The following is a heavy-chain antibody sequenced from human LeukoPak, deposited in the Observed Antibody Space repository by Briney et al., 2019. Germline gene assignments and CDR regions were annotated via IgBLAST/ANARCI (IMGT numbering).Heavy chain of an antibody. CDR3: ARERIFGRGWFDP. J-gene: IGHJ5*02. Sequence: ASVKVSCKASGYTFTGYYMHWVRQAPGQGLEWMGWINPNSGGTNYAQKFQGRVTMTGDTSISTAYMELSRLRSDDTAVYYCARERIFGRGWFDPWGQGTLVTVSS. V-gene: IGHV1-2*02. CDR1: GYTFTGYY. CDR2: INPNSGGT. D-gene: IGHD2-15*01.